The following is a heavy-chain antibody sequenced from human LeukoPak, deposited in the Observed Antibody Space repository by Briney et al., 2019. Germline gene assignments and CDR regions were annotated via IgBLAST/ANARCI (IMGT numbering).Heavy chain of an antibody. V-gene: IGHV3-11*04. CDR1: GFSASDFY. Sequence: GGSLRLSCAASGFSASDFYMTWIRQSPGTGLEWISYMSATGRTIYYANSVRGRFTISRDNNKNSLDLQMNSLGSDDTAVYYCARVVSTSGKFYMDVWGTGTTVTVSS. CDR3: ARVVSTSGKFYMDV. D-gene: IGHD1-1*01. J-gene: IGHJ6*03. CDR2: MSATGRTI.